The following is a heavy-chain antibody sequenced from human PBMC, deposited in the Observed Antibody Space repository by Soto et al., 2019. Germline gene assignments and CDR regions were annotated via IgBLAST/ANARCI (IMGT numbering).Heavy chain of an antibody. Sequence: GGSLRRSCAASGFTFSSYAMSWVRQAPGKGLEWISAVSGSGGSTYYADSVKGRFTISRDNSKNTLYLQMNSLRAEDTAVYYCAKNPGYYYDSTGYHFDYWGQGTLVTVS. D-gene: IGHD3-22*01. CDR2: VSGSGGST. V-gene: IGHV3-23*01. CDR3: AKNPGYYYDSTGYHFDY. J-gene: IGHJ4*02. CDR1: GFTFSSYA.